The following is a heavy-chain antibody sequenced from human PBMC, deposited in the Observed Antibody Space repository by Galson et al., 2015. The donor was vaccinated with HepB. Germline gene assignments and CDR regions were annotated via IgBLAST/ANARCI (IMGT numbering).Heavy chain of an antibody. CDR3: ARESNYVPNIFDP. J-gene: IGHJ5*02. D-gene: IGHD4-11*01. CDR2: ISYTGKT. Sequence: QVQLQESGPGLVEPSETLSLTCSISGGPIGTYYWSWIRQSPGKGLEWIGFISYTGKTTYNPSLKSRVTISLATSKNQFSLMLTSVTPADTAVYYCARESNYVPNIFDPWGQGARVTVSS. V-gene: IGHV4-59*01. CDR1: GGPIGTYY.